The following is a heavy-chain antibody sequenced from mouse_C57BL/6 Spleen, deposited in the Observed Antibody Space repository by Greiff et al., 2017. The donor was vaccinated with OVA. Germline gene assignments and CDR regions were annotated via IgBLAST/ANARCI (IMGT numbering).Heavy chain of an antibody. CDR1: GYTFTSYW. CDR3: ARRIYYYGSSYENYAMDY. Sequence: QVQLQQPGAELVRPGPSVKLSCKASGYTFTSYWMHWVKQRPGQGLEWIGVIDPSDSYTNYNQKFKGKATLTVDTSSSTAYMQLSSLTSEDSAVYYCARRIYYYGSSYENYAMDYWGQGTSVTVSS. D-gene: IGHD1-1*01. V-gene: IGHV1-59*01. J-gene: IGHJ4*01. CDR2: IDPSDSYT.